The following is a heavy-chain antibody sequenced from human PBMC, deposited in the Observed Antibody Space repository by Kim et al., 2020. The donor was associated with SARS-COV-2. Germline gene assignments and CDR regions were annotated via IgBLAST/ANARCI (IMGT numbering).Heavy chain of an antibody. Sequence: GGSLRLSCAASGFTFSNAWMSWVRQAPGKGLEWVGRIKSKTDGGTTDYAAPVKGRFTISRDDSKNTLYLQMNSLKTEDTAVYYCTTAGYSSGWYRGDAFDIWGQGTMVTVSS. V-gene: IGHV3-15*01. D-gene: IGHD6-19*01. CDR3: TTAGYSSGWYRGDAFDI. CDR1: GFTFSNAW. CDR2: IKSKTDGGTT. J-gene: IGHJ3*02.